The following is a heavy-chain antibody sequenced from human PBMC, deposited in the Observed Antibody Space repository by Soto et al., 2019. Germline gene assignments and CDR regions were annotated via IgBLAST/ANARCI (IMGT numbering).Heavy chain of an antibody. CDR3: TTDSDSTIIIVRFDY. D-gene: IGHD3-22*01. CDR1: GFTFTNAW. V-gene: IGHV3-15*07. Sequence: PGGSLRLSCAASGFTFTNAWINWVRQAPGKGLEWVGRIKSKTDGGTTDYAEPVKGRFAISRDDSNNMVYLQMNSLKIEDTAVYYCTTDSDSTIIIVRFDYWGHGTLVTVSS. J-gene: IGHJ4*01. CDR2: IKSKTDGGTT.